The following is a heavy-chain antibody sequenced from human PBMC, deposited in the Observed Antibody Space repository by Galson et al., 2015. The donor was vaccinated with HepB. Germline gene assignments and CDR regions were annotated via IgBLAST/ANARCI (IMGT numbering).Heavy chain of an antibody. D-gene: IGHD3-22*01. Sequence: SLRLSCAPSGFTFSSYAMNWVRQAPGRGLEWVSTISGRGDNTYYADSVKGRFIISRDNMMNTLSLQMNSLRAEDTAIYYCAKEQGYSIKWLGGLDSWGQGTLVTVSS. CDR1: GFTFSSYA. CDR3: AKEQGYSIKWLGGLDS. CDR2: ISGRGDNT. V-gene: IGHV3-23*01. J-gene: IGHJ4*02.